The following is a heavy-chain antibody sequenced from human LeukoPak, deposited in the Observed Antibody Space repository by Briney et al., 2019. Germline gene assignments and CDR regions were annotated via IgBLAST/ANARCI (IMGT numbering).Heavy chain of an antibody. J-gene: IGHJ4*02. CDR3: AREGIAAVSYGYFDY. V-gene: IGHV3-23*01. D-gene: IGHD6-13*01. CDR2: ISGSGGST. Sequence: GGSLRLSCAVPGFTFSDYSMNWVRQAPGKGLEWVSAISGSGGSTYYADSVKGRFTISRDNSKNTLYLQMNSLRAEDTAVYYCAREGIAAVSYGYFDYWGQGTLVTVSS. CDR1: GFTFSDYS.